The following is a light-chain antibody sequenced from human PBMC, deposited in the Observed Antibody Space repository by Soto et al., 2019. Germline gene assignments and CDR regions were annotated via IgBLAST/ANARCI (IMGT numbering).Light chain of an antibody. CDR3: QTWVTGIQV. CDR2: LNSDGSH. Sequence: QLVLTQSPSASASLGASVKRTCTLSSGHVTYAIAWHQQRPEKGPRYLMKLNSDGSHSKGDGIPDRFSGSSSGAERYLTISSLQSEDEADYYCQTWVTGIQVFGGGTKLTVL. J-gene: IGLJ2*01. CDR1: SGHVTYA. V-gene: IGLV4-69*01.